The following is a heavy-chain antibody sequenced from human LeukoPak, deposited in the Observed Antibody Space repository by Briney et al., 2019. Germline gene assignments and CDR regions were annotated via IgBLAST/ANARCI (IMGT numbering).Heavy chain of an antibody. CDR3: AKTGPSGYCSSTSCYPVPFDY. Sequence: PGGSLRLSCAASGFTFSSYAMSWVRQAPGKGLKWVSAISGSGGSTYYADSVKGRFTIYRDNSKNTLYLQMNSLRAEDTAVYYCAKTGPSGYCSSTSCYPVPFDYWGQGTLVTVSS. CDR1: GFTFSSYA. V-gene: IGHV3-23*01. CDR2: ISGSGGST. D-gene: IGHD2-2*01. J-gene: IGHJ4*02.